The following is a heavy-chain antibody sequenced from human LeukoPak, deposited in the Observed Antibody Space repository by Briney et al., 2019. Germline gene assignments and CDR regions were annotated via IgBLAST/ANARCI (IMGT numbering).Heavy chain of an antibody. D-gene: IGHD3-10*01. CDR3: TTTAGRDY. CDR2: VKSKADGGTT. J-gene: IGHJ4*02. V-gene: IGHV3-15*01. Sequence: KTVGSLRLSCAASGFTFTNAWMSCVRQAPRKGLGWVGRVKSKADGGTTDYASPVKGRLPISRHDSRTTRYLQMYPLKTQHTIAFYSTTTAGRDYWSQGTLVTVHS. CDR1: GFTFTNAW.